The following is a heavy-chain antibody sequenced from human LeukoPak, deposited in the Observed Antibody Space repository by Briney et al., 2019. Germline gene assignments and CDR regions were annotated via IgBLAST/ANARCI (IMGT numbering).Heavy chain of an antibody. V-gene: IGHV4-39*07. D-gene: IGHD3-22*01. CDR2: IYSSGST. CDR1: GGSISSSSYY. J-gene: IGHJ4*02. CDR3: ARGGTYYYDSSGYPFDY. Sequence: NPSETLSLTCTVSGGSISSSSYYWGWIRQPPGKGLEWIGNIYSSGSTYYNPSLKSRVTISVDTSKNQFSLKLSSVTAADTAVYYCARGGTYYYDSSGYPFDYWGQGTLVTVSS.